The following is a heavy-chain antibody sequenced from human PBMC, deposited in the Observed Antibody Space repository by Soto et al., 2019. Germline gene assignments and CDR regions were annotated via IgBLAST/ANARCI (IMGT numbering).Heavy chain of an antibody. D-gene: IGHD6-19*01. CDR2: INWNGGSK. V-gene: IGHV3-20*04. CDR1: GFTFDDYG. J-gene: IGHJ4*02. CDR3: ARLYSSGWYGPGRY. Sequence: EVQLVESGGGVVLPGGSLRLSCAASGFTFDDYGMRWVRQAPGKGLEWVSGINWNGGSKGYADSVKGRFNISNDNPKNSLYLQMNSLRAEDTALYYCARLYSSGWYGPGRYWGQGTLVTVSS.